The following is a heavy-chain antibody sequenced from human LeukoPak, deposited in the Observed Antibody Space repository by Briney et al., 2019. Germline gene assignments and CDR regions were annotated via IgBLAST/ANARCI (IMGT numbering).Heavy chain of an antibody. V-gene: IGHV3-23*01. Sequence: GGSLRLSCAASGFTFSSYAMSWVRQAPGKGLEWVSAISGSGGSTYYADSVKGRFTISRDNSKNTLYLQMNNLRAEDTAVYYCAKNNDGDYYYEWGQGTLVTVSS. J-gene: IGHJ4*02. D-gene: IGHD3-22*01. CDR2: ISGSGGST. CDR3: AKNNDGDYYYE. CDR1: GFTFSSYA.